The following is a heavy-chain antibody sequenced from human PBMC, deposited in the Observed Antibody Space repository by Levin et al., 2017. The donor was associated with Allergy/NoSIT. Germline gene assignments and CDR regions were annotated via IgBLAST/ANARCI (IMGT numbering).Heavy chain of an antibody. V-gene: IGHV3-23*01. CDR1: GFTFSSYA. CDR2: INNSGGNT. Sequence: GESLKISCAASGFTFSSYAMSWVRQAPGKGLEWVSTINNSGGNTYYADSVKGRFTISRDNSRNTLYLQMNSLRAEDTAVYYCEKEGFCSGGSCSDWYFDLWGRGTLVTVSS. D-gene: IGHD2-15*01. CDR3: EKEGFCSGGSCSDWYFDL. J-gene: IGHJ2*01.